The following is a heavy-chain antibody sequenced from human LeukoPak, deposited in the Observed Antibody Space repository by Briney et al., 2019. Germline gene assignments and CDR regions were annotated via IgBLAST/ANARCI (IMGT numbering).Heavy chain of an antibody. D-gene: IGHD2-15*01. Sequence: PSETLSLTCTVSGGSISSYYWSWIRQPPGKGLEWIGEINHSGSTNYNPSLKSRVTISVDTSKNQFSLKLSSVTAADTAVYYCARQLGYCSGGSCYHRRGAFDIWGQGTMVTVSS. V-gene: IGHV4-34*01. CDR1: GGSISSYY. CDR3: ARQLGYCSGGSCYHRRGAFDI. CDR2: INHSGST. J-gene: IGHJ3*02.